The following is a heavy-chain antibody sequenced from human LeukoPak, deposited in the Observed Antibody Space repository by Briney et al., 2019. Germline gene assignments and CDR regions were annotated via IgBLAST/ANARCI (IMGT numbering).Heavy chain of an antibody. V-gene: IGHV3-53*01. CDR3: ARVVRTTVTHDAFDI. CDR2: IYGGGST. D-gene: IGHD4-17*01. Sequence: GGSLRLSCAASGFTVSSNYMSWVRQAPGKGLEWVSVIYGGGSTYYADSVKGRFTISRDNSKNTLYLQMNSLRAEDTAVYYCARVVRTTVTHDAFDIWGQGTMVTVSS. J-gene: IGHJ3*02. CDR1: GFTVSSNY.